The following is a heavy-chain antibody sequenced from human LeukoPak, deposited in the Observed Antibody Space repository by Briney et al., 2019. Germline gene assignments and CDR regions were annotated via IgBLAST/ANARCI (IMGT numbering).Heavy chain of an antibody. D-gene: IGHD6-19*01. J-gene: IGHJ4*02. V-gene: IGHV3-30*18. CDR3: AKDLRSSGYVDY. CDR2: ISYDGSNK. Sequence: GGSLRLSCAASGFTFSSYGMHWVRQAPGKGLEWVAVISYDGSNKYYADSVKGRFTISRDNSKNTLYLQMNSLRAEDTAAYYCAKDLRSSGYVDYWGQGTLVTVSS. CDR1: GFTFSSYG.